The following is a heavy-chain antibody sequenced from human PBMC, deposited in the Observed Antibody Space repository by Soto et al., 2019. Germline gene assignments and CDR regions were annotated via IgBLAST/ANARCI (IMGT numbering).Heavy chain of an antibody. CDR3: AKNQGYYYDSTGYYFDF. V-gene: IGHV3-23*01. J-gene: IGHJ4*02. CDR2: ISGSGGST. D-gene: IGHD3-22*01. Sequence: GGSLRLSCAASGFTFSRYAMRWVRQAPGKGLEWVSAISGSGGSTYYADSVKGRFTISRDNSKNTLYLQMNSLRAEDTAVYYCAKNQGYYYDSTGYYFDFWGKGTLVTVSS. CDR1: GFTFSRYA.